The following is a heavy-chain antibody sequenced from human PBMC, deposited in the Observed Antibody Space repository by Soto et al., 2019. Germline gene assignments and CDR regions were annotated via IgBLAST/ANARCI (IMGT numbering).Heavy chain of an antibody. D-gene: IGHD6-19*01. CDR2: TSAYNGNT. CDR3: ARRQWLVGGYYYGMDV. V-gene: IGHV1-18*01. Sequence: QVQLVQSGAEVKKPGASVKVSCKASGYTFTSYGISSVRQAPGQGLEWMGWTSAYNGNTNYAQKLQGRVTMTTDTSTSTAYMELRSLRSDDTAVYYCARRQWLVGGYYYGMDVWGQGTTVTVSS. CDR1: GYTFTSYG. J-gene: IGHJ6*02.